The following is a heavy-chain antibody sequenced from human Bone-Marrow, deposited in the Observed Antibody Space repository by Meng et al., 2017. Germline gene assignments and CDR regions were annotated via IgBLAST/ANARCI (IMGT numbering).Heavy chain of an antibody. CDR3: ARVRDGFNYASVWYYFDY. J-gene: IGHJ4*02. CDR1: GFTFSSYA. CDR2: ISGSGGST. V-gene: IGHV3-23*01. Sequence: GESLKISCAASGFTFSSYAMSWVRQAPGKGLEWVSAISGSGGSTYYADSVKGRFTISRDNAKNSLYLQMNSLRAEDTAVYYCARVRDGFNYASVWYYFDYWGQGTLVTVSS. D-gene: IGHD5-24*01.